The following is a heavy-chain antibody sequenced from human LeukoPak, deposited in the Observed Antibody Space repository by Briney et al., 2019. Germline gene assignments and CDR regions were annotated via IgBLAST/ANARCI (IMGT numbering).Heavy chain of an antibody. D-gene: IGHD1-1*01. CDR3: AKNWNAIMTD. Sequence: GGSLRLSCAASGFIFSNYGMNWVRQSPGKGLEWVAAISASGSATSYADSVRGRFTISRDNSKSTTYLQMNSLRAEDTALYYCAKNWNAIMTDWGQGTLVTVSS. J-gene: IGHJ4*02. CDR2: ISASGSAT. CDR1: GFIFSNYG. V-gene: IGHV3-23*01.